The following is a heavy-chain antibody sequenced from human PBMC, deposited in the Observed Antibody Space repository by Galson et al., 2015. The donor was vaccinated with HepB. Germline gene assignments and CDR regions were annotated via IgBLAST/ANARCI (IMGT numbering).Heavy chain of an antibody. Sequence: SVKVSCKASGYTFTSYGISWVRQAPGQGLEWMGWISAYNGNTNYAQKLQGRVTMTTDTSTSTAYMELRNLRSDDTAVYYCAISPGQRRYDAFDIWGQGTMVTVSS. D-gene: IGHD6-25*01. CDR3: AISPGQRRYDAFDI. CDR2: ISAYNGNT. CDR1: GYTFTSYG. J-gene: IGHJ3*02. V-gene: IGHV1-18*01.